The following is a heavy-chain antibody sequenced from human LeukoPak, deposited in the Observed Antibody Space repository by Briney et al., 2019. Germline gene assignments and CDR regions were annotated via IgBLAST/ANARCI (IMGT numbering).Heavy chain of an antibody. V-gene: IGHV3-20*04. CDR3: ARAHCSSTSCPGDY. D-gene: IGHD2-2*01. CDR2: INWNGGST. Sequence: GGSLRLSCAASGFTFSIYAMSWVRQAPGKGLEWVSGINWNGGSTGYADSVKGRFTISRDNAKNSLYLQMNSLRAEDTALYYCARAHCSSTSCPGDYWGQGTLVTVSS. J-gene: IGHJ4*02. CDR1: GFTFSIYA.